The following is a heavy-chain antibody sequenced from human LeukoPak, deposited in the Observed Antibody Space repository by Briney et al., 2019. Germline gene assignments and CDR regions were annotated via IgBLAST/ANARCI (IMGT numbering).Heavy chain of an antibody. CDR2: ISGDGGST. Sequence: GGSLRLSCAASGFTFDDYAMHWVRQAPGKGLEWVSLISGDGGSTYYADSVKGRFTISGDNSKNSLYLQMDSLRTEDTALYYCAKNSGYDFSLDYWGQGTLVTVSS. V-gene: IGHV3-43*02. J-gene: IGHJ4*02. CDR1: GFTFDDYA. CDR3: AKNSGYDFSLDY. D-gene: IGHD5-12*01.